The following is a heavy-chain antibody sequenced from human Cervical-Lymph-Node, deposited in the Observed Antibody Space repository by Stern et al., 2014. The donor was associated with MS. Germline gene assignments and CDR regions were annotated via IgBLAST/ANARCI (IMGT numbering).Heavy chain of an antibody. Sequence: QLVQSGGGVVQPGRSLRLSCSVSGFSLNYYTMHWVRQAPGKGLEWVAVISNDGSRVDYLDSVKGRFTISRDNSKNTLYLQMNNLKSGDTAVYFCAREDEFDYWGQGTLVTVSS. D-gene: IGHD5-24*01. CDR3: AREDEFDY. J-gene: IGHJ4*02. V-gene: IGHV3-30*04. CDR2: ISNDGSRV. CDR1: GFSLNYYT.